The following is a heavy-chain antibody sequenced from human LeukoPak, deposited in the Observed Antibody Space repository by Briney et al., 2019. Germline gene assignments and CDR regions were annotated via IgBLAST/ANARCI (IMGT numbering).Heavy chain of an antibody. J-gene: IGHJ6*03. Sequence: SETLSLTCSVSGGSISSYYWGWIRQPAGKGLEWIGRIYTSGRTYSNPSLKSRVTMSVDTSKNQFSLKLSSETAADTAVYYCARGRQGYSYVHEHISAYYYYMDVWGKGTTVTVSS. D-gene: IGHD5-18*01. CDR3: ARGRQGYSYVHEHISAYYYYMDV. CDR2: IYTSGRT. CDR1: GGSISSYY. V-gene: IGHV4-4*07.